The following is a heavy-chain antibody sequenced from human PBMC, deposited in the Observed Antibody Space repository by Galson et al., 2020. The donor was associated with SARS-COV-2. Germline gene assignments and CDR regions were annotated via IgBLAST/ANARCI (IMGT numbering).Heavy chain of an antibody. D-gene: IGHD6-19*01. CDR1: GFSLSTSGMY. Sequence: SGPTLVKPTQPLTLTCTFSGFSLSTSGMYVSWIRQPPGKALEWLARIDWDNHKYYSTSLRTRLTISKDTSKNQVVLTMTNMDPVDTATYYCARMVGGYNSGWSFDYWGQGTLVTVSS. V-gene: IGHV2-70*11. J-gene: IGHJ4*02. CDR3: ARMVGGYNSGWSFDY. CDR2: IDWDNHK.